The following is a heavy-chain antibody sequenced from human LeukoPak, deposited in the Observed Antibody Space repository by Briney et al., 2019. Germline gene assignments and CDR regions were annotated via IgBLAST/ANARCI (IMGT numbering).Heavy chain of an antibody. CDR3: ARGRLVRGATYDY. J-gene: IGHJ4*02. CDR2: INHSGST. CDR1: GGSFSGYY. V-gene: IGHV4-34*01. Sequence: PSETLSLTCAVYGGSFSGYYWSWIRQPPGKGLEWIGEINHSGSTNYNPSLKSRATISVDTSKNQFSLKLSSVTAADTAVYYCARGRLVRGATYDYWGQGTLVTVSS. D-gene: IGHD3-10*01.